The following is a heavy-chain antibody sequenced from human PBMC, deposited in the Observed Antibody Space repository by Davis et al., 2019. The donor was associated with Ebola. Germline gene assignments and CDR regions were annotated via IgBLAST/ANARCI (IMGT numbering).Heavy chain of an antibody. V-gene: IGHV3-74*01. D-gene: IGHD6-13*01. CDR2: INSDGNTT. CDR3: AKDILTGYSIPGGMDV. J-gene: IGHJ6*04. CDR1: GFTFSNYW. Sequence: GESLKISCAASGFTFSNYWMNWVRQAPGKGLVWVSDINSDGNTTRYADSVKGRFTISRDNAKNTLYLQMNSLGAEDTAVYYCAKDILTGYSIPGGMDVWGKGTTVTVSS.